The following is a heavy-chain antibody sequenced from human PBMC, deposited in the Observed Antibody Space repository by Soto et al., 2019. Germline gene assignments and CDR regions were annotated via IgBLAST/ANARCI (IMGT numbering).Heavy chain of an antibody. Sequence: SGPTLVNPTQTLTLTCTFSGFSLITSGVGVGWIRQPPGKALEWLALIDWDNDKYYSTSLKTRLTISKDTSKNQVVLTMTNMDPVDTATYYCARIIWHAWERTNIFDYWGQGTLVTVSS. D-gene: IGHD1-26*01. V-gene: IGHV2-70*01. CDR2: IDWDNDK. CDR1: GFSLITSGVG. CDR3: ARIIWHAWERTNIFDY. J-gene: IGHJ4*02.